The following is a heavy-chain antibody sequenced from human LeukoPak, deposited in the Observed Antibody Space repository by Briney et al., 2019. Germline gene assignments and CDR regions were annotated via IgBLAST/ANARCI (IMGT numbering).Heavy chain of an antibody. CDR1: GGSISSHY. D-gene: IGHD3-10*02. CDR2: IYHTGNT. J-gene: IGHJ5*02. CDR3: ARGFFVRENPGSWFDP. V-gene: IGHV4-59*11. Sequence: SETLSLTCTVSGGSISSHYWSWIRQPPGKGLEWIGYIYHTGNTFHNPSLKSRVTISVDRSKNQFSLRLASVTAADTAVYYCARGFFVRENPGSWFDPWGQGTLVTVSP.